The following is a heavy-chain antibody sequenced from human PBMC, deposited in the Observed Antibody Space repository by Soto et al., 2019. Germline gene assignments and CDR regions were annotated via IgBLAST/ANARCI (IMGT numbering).Heavy chain of an antibody. CDR1: GFTFSSYA. V-gene: IGHV3-64D*08. D-gene: IGHD2-2*01. CDR3: VKDPWLSLAVPAPWFDP. CDR2: ISSNGGST. Sequence: PGGSLRLSCSASGFTFSSYAMHWVRQAPGKGLEYVSAISSNGGSTYYADSVKGRFTISRDNSKNTLYLQMSSLRAEDTAVYYCVKDPWLSLAVPAPWFDPWGQGTLVTVSS. J-gene: IGHJ5*02.